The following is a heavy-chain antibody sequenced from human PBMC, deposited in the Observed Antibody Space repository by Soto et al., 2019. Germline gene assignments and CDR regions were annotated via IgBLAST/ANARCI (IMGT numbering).Heavy chain of an antibody. CDR2: IRSKANSYAT. D-gene: IGHD6-13*01. CDR3: TSQLNTAAAILGGTMS. CDR1: GFTFSGSA. Sequence: GGSLRLSCAASGFTFSGSAMHWVRQASGKGLEWVGRIRSKANSYATAYAASVKGRFTISRDDSKNTAYLQMNSLKTEDTAVYYCTSQLNTAAAILGGTMSWGQGTLVTVSS. J-gene: IGHJ4*02. V-gene: IGHV3-73*01.